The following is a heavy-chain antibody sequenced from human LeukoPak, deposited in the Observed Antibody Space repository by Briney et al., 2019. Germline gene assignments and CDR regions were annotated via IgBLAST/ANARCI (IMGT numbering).Heavy chain of an antibody. V-gene: IGHV4-59*08. D-gene: IGHD2-21*01. CDR1: GFTFSSYA. CDR2: IYYSGST. CDR3: ARLVGVYSYYGMDV. Sequence: PGGSLRLSCAASGFTFSSYAMHWVRQPPGKGLEWIGYIYYSGSTNYNPSLKSRVTISVDKTKNQFSLRLSSVTAADTAVYYCARLVGVYSYYGMDVWGQGTTVTVSS. J-gene: IGHJ6*02.